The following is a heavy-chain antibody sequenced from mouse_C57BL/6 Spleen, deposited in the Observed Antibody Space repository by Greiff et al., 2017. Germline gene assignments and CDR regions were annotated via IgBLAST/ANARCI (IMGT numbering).Heavy chain of an antibody. CDR3: TRGVDY. V-gene: IGHV1-15*01. CDR1: GYTFTDYE. CDR2: IDPETGGT. Sequence: QVQLKESGAELVRPGASVTLSCKASGYTFTDYEMHWVKQTPVHGLEWIGAIDPETGGTAYNQKFKGKAILTADKSSSTAYMELRSLTSEDSAVYYCTRGVDYWGQGTSVTVSS. J-gene: IGHJ4*01.